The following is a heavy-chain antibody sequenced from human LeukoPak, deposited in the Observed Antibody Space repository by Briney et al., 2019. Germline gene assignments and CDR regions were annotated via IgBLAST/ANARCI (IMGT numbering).Heavy chain of an antibody. D-gene: IGHD1-7*01. V-gene: IGHV4-34*01. J-gene: IGHJ3*02. CDR3: ARENYFSLKDAFDI. CDR1: GGSFTDYY. Sequence: SETLSLACAVYGGSFTDYYWSWIRHLPGKGLEWIGEINHSGSTNYNPSLKSRVTISVDTSKNQFSLKLSSVTAADTAVYYCARENYFSLKDAFDIWGQGTMVTVSS. CDR2: INHSGST.